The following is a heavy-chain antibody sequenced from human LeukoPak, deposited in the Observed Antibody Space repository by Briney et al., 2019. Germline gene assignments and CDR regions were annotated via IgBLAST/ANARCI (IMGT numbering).Heavy chain of an antibody. J-gene: IGHJ4*02. CDR3: ARQRVSGDFDY. CDR2: IYYSGST. CDR1: GGSISSYY. V-gene: IGHV4-59*01. Sequence: SETLSLTCTVSGGSISSYYWSWIRQPPGKGLEWIGYIYYSGSTNYNPSLKSRVTISLDTSRNQFSLKLSSVTAADTAVYYCARQRVSGDFDYWGQGTLVTVSS. D-gene: IGHD2-8*01.